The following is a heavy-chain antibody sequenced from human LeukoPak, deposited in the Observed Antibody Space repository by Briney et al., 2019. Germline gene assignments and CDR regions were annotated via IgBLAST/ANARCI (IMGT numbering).Heavy chain of an antibody. Sequence: PSETLSLTCSDSGGSISSSSYYWGWIRQPPGKGLEWIGSIYYSGSTYYNPSLKSRVTISVDTSKSQFSLKLSSVTAADTAVYYCARIPVVDDAFDIWGQGTMVTVSS. CDR2: IYYSGST. CDR1: GGSISSSSYY. CDR3: ARIPVVDDAFDI. V-gene: IGHV4-39*01. J-gene: IGHJ3*02. D-gene: IGHD4-23*01.